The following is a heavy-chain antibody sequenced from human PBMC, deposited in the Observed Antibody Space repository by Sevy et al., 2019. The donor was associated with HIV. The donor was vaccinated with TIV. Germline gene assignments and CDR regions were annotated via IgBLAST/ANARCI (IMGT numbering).Heavy chain of an antibody. J-gene: IGHJ4*02. Sequence: GGSLRLSCVASGFNLSPYWMTWVRQAPGKGLEWVANIKQDGNEKYYVDSVKGRFTVSRDNAKNAIYLQIYSLRVEDTAVYFCASNTYHYDSNTYYPVYWGQGTRVTVSS. V-gene: IGHV3-7*01. D-gene: IGHD3-22*01. CDR1: GFNLSPYW. CDR3: ASNTYHYDSNTYYPVY. CDR2: IKQDGNEK.